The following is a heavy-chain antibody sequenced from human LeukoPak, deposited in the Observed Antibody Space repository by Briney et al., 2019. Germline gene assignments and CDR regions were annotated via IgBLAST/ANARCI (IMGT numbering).Heavy chain of an antibody. Sequence: SETLSLTCAVYGGSFSGYYWSWIRQPPGKGLEWIGEINHSGSTNYNPSLKSRVTISVDTSKNQFSLKLSSVTAADTAVYYCARSSSGNCGWWGQGTLVTVSS. V-gene: IGHV4-34*01. CDR1: GGSFSGYY. CDR3: ARSSSGNCGW. J-gene: IGHJ4*02. CDR2: INHSGST. D-gene: IGHD4-23*01.